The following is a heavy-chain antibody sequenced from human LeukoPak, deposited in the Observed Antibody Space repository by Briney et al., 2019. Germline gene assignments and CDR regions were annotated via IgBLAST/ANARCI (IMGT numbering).Heavy chain of an antibody. CDR2: MNPNSGNT. J-gene: IGHJ4*02. D-gene: IGHD2-15*01. Sequence: ASVKVSCKASGYTFTYYGISWVRQAPGQGLEWMGWMNPNSGNTGYAQKFQGRVTMTRNTSISTAYMELSSLRSEDTAVYYCARGSRYCSGGSCYSTGFDYWGQGTLVTVSS. V-gene: IGHV1-8*02. CDR1: GYTFTYYG. CDR3: ARGSRYCSGGSCYSTGFDY.